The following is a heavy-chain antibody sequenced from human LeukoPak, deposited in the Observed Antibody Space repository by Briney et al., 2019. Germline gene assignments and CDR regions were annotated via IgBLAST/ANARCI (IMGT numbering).Heavy chain of an antibody. CDR3: AKDIGRGWYLLYFDY. CDR1: GFTFSSYG. J-gene: IGHJ4*02. V-gene: IGHV3-30*18. Sequence: GRSLRLSCAASGFTFSSYGMHWVRQAPGKGLEWVAVISYDGSNKYYADSVKGRFTISRDNSKNTLYLQMNSLRAEDTAVHYCAKDIGRGWYLLYFDYWGQGTLVTVSS. D-gene: IGHD6-19*01. CDR2: ISYDGSNK.